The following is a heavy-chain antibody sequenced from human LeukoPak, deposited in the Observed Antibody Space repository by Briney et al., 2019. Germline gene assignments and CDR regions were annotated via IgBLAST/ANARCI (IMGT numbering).Heavy chain of an antibody. J-gene: IGHJ4*02. Sequence: SETLSLTCTVSGGSISSGDYYWSWIRQPPGKGLEWIGFIYYSGSTYHNPSLKSRVTISVDTSKNQFSLKLSSVTAADTAVYYCARMTTVTQPPRDWGQGTLVTVSS. CDR1: GGSISSGDYY. V-gene: IGHV4-30-4*01. D-gene: IGHD4-17*01. CDR2: IYYSGST. CDR3: ARMTTVTQPPRD.